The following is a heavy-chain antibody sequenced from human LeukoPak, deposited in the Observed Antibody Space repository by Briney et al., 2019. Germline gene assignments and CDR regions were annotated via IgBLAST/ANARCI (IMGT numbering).Heavy chain of an antibody. J-gene: IGHJ4*02. V-gene: IGHV3-30*02. D-gene: IGHD3-10*01. CDR1: GFTFSDYA. CDR3: ARGSLGSFDRRYPRGPLDY. Sequence: GGSLRLSCVASGFTFSDYAMHWVRQAPGKGLEWEAFIRSDSTNHYYSDSVRGRFTISRDNSKNTLHLQMRSLGAGDTSIYYCARGSLGSFDRRYPRGPLDYWGQGTRVTVSS. CDR2: IRSDSTNH.